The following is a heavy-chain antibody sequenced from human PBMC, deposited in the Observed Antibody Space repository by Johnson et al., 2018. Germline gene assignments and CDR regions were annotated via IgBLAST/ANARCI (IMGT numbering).Heavy chain of an antibody. J-gene: IGHJ4*02. Sequence: QVQLQESGPGLVKPSETLSLTCTVSGDSISNYYWSWVRQPPGKGLEYIGYIYYTGSTKYNPSLQSRVAISVNTPKNQFSLKLTSVTAADTAIYYCARQRCYYSHFDYWSRGTLVTVSS. V-gene: IGHV4-59*01. CDR3: ARQRCYYSHFDY. D-gene: IGHD3-22*01. CDR2: IYYTGST. CDR1: GDSISNYY.